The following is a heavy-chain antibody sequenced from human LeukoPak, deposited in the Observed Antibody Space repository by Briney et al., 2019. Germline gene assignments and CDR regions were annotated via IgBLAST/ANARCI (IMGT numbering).Heavy chain of an antibody. V-gene: IGHV3-30*02. CDR3: AKNPDRRAYYYDSSGSGAFDI. Sequence: GGSLRLSCAASGFTFSSYGMHWVRQAPGKGLEWVAFIRYDGSNKYYANSVKGRFTISRDSTKNTLYLQMNSLRAEDTAVYYCAKNPDRRAYYYDSSGSGAFDIWGQGTMVTVSS. CDR1: GFTFSSYG. J-gene: IGHJ3*02. CDR2: IRYDGSNK. D-gene: IGHD3-22*01.